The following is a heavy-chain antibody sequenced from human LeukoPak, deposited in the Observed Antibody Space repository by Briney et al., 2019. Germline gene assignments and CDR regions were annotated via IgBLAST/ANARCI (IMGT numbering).Heavy chain of an antibody. CDR3: ARDGSSQFDY. V-gene: IGHV3-30-3*01. CDR1: GFTFSSYA. Sequence: PGRSLRLSCAASGFTFSSYAMHWVRQAPGKGLEWVAVISYDGSNKYYADSVKGRFTISRDNSKNTLYLQMNSLRAEDTAVYYCARDGSSQFDYWGQGTLVTVSS. D-gene: IGHD1-26*01. CDR2: ISYDGSNK. J-gene: IGHJ4*02.